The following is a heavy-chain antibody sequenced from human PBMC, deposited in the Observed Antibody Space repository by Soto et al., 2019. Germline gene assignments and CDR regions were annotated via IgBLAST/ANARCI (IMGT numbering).Heavy chain of an antibody. CDR3: ARPWAVVATDAFDI. V-gene: IGHV5-51*01. Sequence: ESLKISCKGSGYSFTTYWIGWVRQMPGKGLEWMGIIYPGDSDTRYSPSFQGQVTISADKSISTAFLQWYSLKASDTAIYYCARPWAVVATDAFDIWGQGTMVTVSS. D-gene: IGHD2-15*01. CDR2: IYPGDSDT. CDR1: GYSFTTYW. J-gene: IGHJ3*02.